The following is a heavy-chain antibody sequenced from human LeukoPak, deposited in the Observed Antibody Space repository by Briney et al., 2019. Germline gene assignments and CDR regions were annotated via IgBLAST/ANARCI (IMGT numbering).Heavy chain of an antibody. CDR3: ARDRLGYCSGGSCYSVGLDY. CDR2: IYSGGST. J-gene: IGHJ4*02. Sequence: GGSLRLSCAASGFTVNSNYMSWVRQAPGKGLEWVSVIYSGGSTYYADSVKGRFTISRDNSKNTLYLQMNSLRAEDTAVYYCARDRLGYCSGGSCYSVGLDYWGQGTLVTVSS. D-gene: IGHD2-15*01. CDR1: GFTVNSNY. V-gene: IGHV3-66*02.